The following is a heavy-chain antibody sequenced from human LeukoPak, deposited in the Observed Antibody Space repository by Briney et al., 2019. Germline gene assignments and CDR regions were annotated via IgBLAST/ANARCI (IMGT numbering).Heavy chain of an antibody. D-gene: IGHD5-24*01. J-gene: IGHJ4*02. V-gene: IGHV4-34*01. Sequence: PSETLSLTCAVYGGSLSDYFWSWIRQPPGKGLEWIGEISHSGSTTYNPSLRSRVTISGDTSKKQFSLKLSSVTAADTAVYYCATLGDGYNHSCDYWGQGTLVTVSS. CDR3: ATLGDGYNHSCDY. CDR2: ISHSGST. CDR1: GGSLSDYF.